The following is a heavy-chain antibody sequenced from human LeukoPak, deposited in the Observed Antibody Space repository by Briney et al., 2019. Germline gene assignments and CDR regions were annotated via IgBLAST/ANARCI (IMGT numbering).Heavy chain of an antibody. CDR3: AKDRRPYGDFDY. V-gene: IGHV3-30*18. D-gene: IGHD4-17*01. J-gene: IGHJ4*02. CDR2: ISYDGSNK. CDR1: GFTFSSYG. Sequence: GSLRLSCAASGFTFSSYGMHWVRQAPGKGLEWVAVISYDGSNKYYADSVKGRFTISRDNSKNTLYLQMNSLRAEDTAVYYCAKDRRPYGDFDYWGQGTLVTVSS.